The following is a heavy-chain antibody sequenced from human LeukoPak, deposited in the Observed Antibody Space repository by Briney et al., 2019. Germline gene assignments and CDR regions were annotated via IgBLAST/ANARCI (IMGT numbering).Heavy chain of an antibody. V-gene: IGHV1-69*01. CDR1: GGTFSSYG. Sequence: AASVKVSCKASGGTFSSYGISWVRQAPGQGLEWMGGIIPIFGTANYAQKFQGRVTITADESTSTAYMELSSLRSEDTAVYYCAIHYYGSGSPLYYMDVWGKGTTVTISS. D-gene: IGHD3-10*01. CDR3: AIHYYGSGSPLYYMDV. CDR2: IIPIFGTA. J-gene: IGHJ6*03.